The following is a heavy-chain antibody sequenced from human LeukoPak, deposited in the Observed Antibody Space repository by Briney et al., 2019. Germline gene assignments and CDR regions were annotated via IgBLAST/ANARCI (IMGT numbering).Heavy chain of an antibody. Sequence: GGSLRLSCAASGFTVSINYMSWVRQAPGKGLELVSVIYSGGSTYYADSVKGRFTISRDNSKNTLYLQMNSLRAEDTAVYYCARVPAYYYDSSGYAGVDYWGQGTLVTVSS. CDR2: IYSGGST. D-gene: IGHD3-22*01. J-gene: IGHJ4*02. V-gene: IGHV3-66*01. CDR1: GFTVSINY. CDR3: ARVPAYYYDSSGYAGVDY.